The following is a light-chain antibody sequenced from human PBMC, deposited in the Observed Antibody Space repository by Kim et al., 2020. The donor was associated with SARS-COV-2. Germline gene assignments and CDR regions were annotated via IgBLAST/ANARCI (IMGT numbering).Light chain of an antibody. CDR2: DKN. V-gene: IGLV3-19*01. CDR3: HSRDTSGNPPHV. Sequence: LGQTVKIRCQGSTLRTYYASWYQQKPGQAPILVIYDKNNRPSGIPGRFSGSSAGNTASLTITGAQAEKEGDYCCHSRDTSGNPPHVFGTGTKVTVL. CDR1: TLRTYY. J-gene: IGLJ1*01.